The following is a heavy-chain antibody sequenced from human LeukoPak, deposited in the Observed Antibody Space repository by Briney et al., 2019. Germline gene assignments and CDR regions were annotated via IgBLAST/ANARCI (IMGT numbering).Heavy chain of an antibody. CDR3: ARDDVTYYYDSSGFGALYYYYGMDV. D-gene: IGHD3-22*01. Sequence: GGSLRLSCTGSGFTFSRYSINWVRQAPGKGLEWVSAISGSGGSTYYADSVKGRFTISRDNSKNTLYLQMNSLRAEDTAVYYCARDDVTYYYDSSGFGALYYYYGMDVWGQGTTVTVSS. CDR2: ISGSGGST. CDR1: GFTFSRYS. J-gene: IGHJ6*02. V-gene: IGHV3-23*01.